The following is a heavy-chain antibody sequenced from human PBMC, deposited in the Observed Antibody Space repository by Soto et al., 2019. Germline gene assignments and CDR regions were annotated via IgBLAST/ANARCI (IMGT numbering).Heavy chain of an antibody. Sequence: QVQLQESGPGLVTPSQTLSLTCSVSGGSINNDDYYWTWIRQPPGKGLEWIGHIYYSGSTYYNPSLNSRLTLSLDTSQNQFSLHLTSVIAADSASYFCARATTVTSSVFYYGLDVWGQGTTVNVSS. J-gene: IGHJ6*02. V-gene: IGHV4-30-4*08. D-gene: IGHD4-17*01. CDR1: GGSINNDDYY. CDR3: ARATTVTSSVFYYGLDV. CDR2: IYYSGST.